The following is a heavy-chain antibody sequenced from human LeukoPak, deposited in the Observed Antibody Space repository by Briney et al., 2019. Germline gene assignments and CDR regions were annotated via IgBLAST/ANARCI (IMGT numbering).Heavy chain of an antibody. Sequence: SETLSPTCAVYGGSFSGYYWSWIRQPPGKGLEWMGEINHSGSTNYNPSLKSRVTISVDTTKNQYSLKLSSVTAADTAVYYCARGLYSYYYYGMDVWGQGTTVTVSS. CDR2: INHSGST. V-gene: IGHV4-34*01. J-gene: IGHJ6*02. CDR3: ARGLYSYYYYGMDV. CDR1: GGSFSGYY. D-gene: IGHD1-26*01.